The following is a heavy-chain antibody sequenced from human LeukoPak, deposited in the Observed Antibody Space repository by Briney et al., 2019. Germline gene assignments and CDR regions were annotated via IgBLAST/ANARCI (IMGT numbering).Heavy chain of an antibody. D-gene: IGHD1-7*01. J-gene: IGHJ6*03. CDR1: GGSINSHY. Sequence: SETLSLTCSVSGGSINSHYWSWIRQPAGKGLEWIGRIYTSGSTNYNPSLKSRVTMSVDTSKNQFSLKLSSVTAADTAAYYCARDLGDWNYYYYYYYMDVWGKGTTVTVSS. V-gene: IGHV4-4*07. CDR3: ARDLGDWNYYYYYYYMDV. CDR2: IYTSGST.